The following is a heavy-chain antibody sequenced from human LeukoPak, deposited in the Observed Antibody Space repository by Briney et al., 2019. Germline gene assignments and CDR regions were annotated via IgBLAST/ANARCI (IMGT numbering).Heavy chain of an antibody. V-gene: IGHV4-39*07. J-gene: IGHJ3*02. D-gene: IGHD1-1*01. CDR1: GGSISSSSYY. CDR2: IYYSGST. Sequence: SETPSLTCTVSGGSISSSSYYWGWIRQPPGKGLEWIRSIYYSGSTYYNPSLKSRVTISVDKSKNQFSLKLSSVTAADTAVYYCASVPVLKDDDAFDIWGQGTMVTVSS. CDR3: ASVPVLKDDDAFDI.